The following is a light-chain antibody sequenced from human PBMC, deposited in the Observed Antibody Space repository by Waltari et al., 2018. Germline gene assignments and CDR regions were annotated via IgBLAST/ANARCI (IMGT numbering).Light chain of an antibody. Sequence: EIVLTQSPGTLSLSPGARATLSCRASQSVSSIYLAWYQQQHGPGTRPHIYGASSMATGIPERFSGSGSGTDFTLTISRLEPEDFAVYYCQQYGSTWWTFGQGTKVEIK. CDR2: GAS. CDR1: QSVSSIY. J-gene: IGKJ1*01. CDR3: QQYGSTWWT. V-gene: IGKV3-20*01.